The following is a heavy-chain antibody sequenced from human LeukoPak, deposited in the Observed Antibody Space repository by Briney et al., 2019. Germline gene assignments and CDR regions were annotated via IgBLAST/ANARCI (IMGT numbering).Heavy chain of an antibody. Sequence: PSETLSLTCTVSGGSISSYYWSWIRQPPGKGLEWIGYIHYSGSTNYNPSLKSRVTISVDTSKNQFSLKLSSVTAANTAVYYCARAPRQQLVPPWFDPWGQGTLVTVSS. CDR1: GGSISSYY. CDR2: IHYSGST. V-gene: IGHV4-59*01. D-gene: IGHD6-13*01. CDR3: ARAPRQQLVPPWFDP. J-gene: IGHJ5*02.